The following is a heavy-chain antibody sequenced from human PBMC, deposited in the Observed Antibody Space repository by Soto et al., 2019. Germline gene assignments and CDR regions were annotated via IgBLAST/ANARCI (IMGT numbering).Heavy chain of an antibody. D-gene: IGHD2-21*01. CDR3: ARDDSYAWDV. V-gene: IGHV3-74*03. CDR1: GFTFSNRW. J-gene: IGHJ6*02. CDR2: INSDGSRT. Sequence: EVQLVESGGGLVQPGGSLRLSCAASGFTFSNRWMHWVRQVPGKGLVWVSHINSDGSRTTYADSVKGRFTISRDNAKNTVYLQMNSLRAEDTAVYYCARDDSYAWDVWGQGTTVTVSS.